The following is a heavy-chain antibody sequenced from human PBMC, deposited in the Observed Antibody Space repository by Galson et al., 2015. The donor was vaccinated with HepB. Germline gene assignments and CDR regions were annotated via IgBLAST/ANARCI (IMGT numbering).Heavy chain of an antibody. Sequence: SCKASDNSFTTYGLSWVRQAPGQGLEWMGWISANNGHTSYAQKFKGRVTMTTVTSTRTSYMELRSLSSDDTAVYYCARDYFDTSGPPGSWGQGTLVTVSS. CDR1: DNSFTTYG. V-gene: IGHV1-18*01. J-gene: IGHJ4*02. CDR2: ISANNGHT. CDR3: ARDYFDTSGPPGS. D-gene: IGHD3-22*01.